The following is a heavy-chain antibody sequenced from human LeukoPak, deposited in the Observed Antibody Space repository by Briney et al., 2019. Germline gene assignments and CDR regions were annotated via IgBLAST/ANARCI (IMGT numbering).Heavy chain of an antibody. J-gene: IGHJ4*02. D-gene: IGHD3-22*01. V-gene: IGHV4-39*07. CDR2: IYYSGST. CDR1: GGSISSSSYY. CDR3: ARRIYFDNTGYLFDY. Sequence: PSETLSLTCTVSGGSISSSSYYWGWIRQPPGKGLEWIGSIYYSGSTYYNPSLKSRVTISVDTSKNQFSLKLSSVTAADTAVYYCARRIYFDNTGYLFDYWGQGALVTVSP.